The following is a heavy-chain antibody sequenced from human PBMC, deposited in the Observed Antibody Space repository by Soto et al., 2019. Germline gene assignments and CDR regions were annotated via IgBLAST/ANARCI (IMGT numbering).Heavy chain of an antibody. CDR1: GGSFSGYY. CDR2: INHSGST. V-gene: IGHV4-34*01. CDR3: ARGREITMVRAPTPRYYGMDV. Sequence: SSETLSLTCAVYGGSFSGYYWSWIRQPPGKGLEWIGEINHSGSTNYNPSLKSRVTISVDTSKNQFSLKLSSVTAADTAVYYCARGREITMVRAPTPRYYGMDVWCQGTTVT. J-gene: IGHJ6*02. D-gene: IGHD3-10*01.